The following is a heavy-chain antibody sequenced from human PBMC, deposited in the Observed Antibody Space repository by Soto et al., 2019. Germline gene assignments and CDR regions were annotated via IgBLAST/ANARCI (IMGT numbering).Heavy chain of an antibody. CDR3: ARHPCYGSGSEFDY. J-gene: IGHJ4*02. CDR1: GGTFSSYA. V-gene: IGHV1-69*01. D-gene: IGHD3-10*01. Sequence: QVQLVPSGAEVKKPGSSVTVSCKASGGTFSSYAISWVRQAPGQGLEWMGGIIPIFGTANYAQKFQGRVTITAAEWSSAAYMELSSLSSEDTAVYYCARHPCYGSGSEFDYWGQGTLVTVST. CDR2: IIPIFGTA.